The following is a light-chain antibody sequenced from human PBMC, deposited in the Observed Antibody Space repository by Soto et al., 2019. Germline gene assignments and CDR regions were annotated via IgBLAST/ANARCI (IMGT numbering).Light chain of an antibody. CDR2: KAS. CDR1: QSISSW. CDR3: QHYNSYSEA. J-gene: IGKJ1*01. V-gene: IGKV1-5*03. Sequence: DIQMTQSPSTLSASVGDRVTITCRASQSISSWLAWYQQKPGKAPKLLIYKASSLESGVPSRFSGSRSGTEFTLTISSLQPDDFATYHCQHYNSYSEAFGQGTKVELK.